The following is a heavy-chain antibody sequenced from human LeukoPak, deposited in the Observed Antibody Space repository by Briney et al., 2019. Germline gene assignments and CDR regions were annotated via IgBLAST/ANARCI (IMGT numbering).Heavy chain of an antibody. CDR3: GVWIGYTGGY. Sequence: PGGSLRLSCAASGFSFSDHYMGWVRQAPGKGLEWIGRTKNKANSYTTEYAASVKGRFTISRDDSKSSLYLQMNSLKTEDTAVYYCGVWIGYTGGYWRQGTLVTVSS. CDR1: GFSFSDHY. D-gene: IGHD3-10*01. V-gene: IGHV3-72*01. J-gene: IGHJ4*02. CDR2: TKNKANSYTT.